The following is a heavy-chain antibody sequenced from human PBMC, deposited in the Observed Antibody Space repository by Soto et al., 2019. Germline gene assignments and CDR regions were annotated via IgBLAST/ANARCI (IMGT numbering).Heavy chain of an antibody. CDR2: INAGNGNT. CDR1: GYTFTSYA. J-gene: IGHJ4*02. CDR3: ARVSYPLNIIGDLDY. Sequence: ASVKVSCKASGYTFTSYAMHWVRQAPGQRLEWMGWINAGNGNTKYSQKFQGRVTITRDTSASTAYMELSSLRSEDTAVYYCARVSYPLNIIGDLDYWGQGTLVTVSS. D-gene: IGHD3-10*01. V-gene: IGHV1-3*01.